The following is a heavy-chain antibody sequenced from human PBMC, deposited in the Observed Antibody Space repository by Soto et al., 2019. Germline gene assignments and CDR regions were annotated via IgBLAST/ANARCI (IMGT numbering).Heavy chain of an antibody. J-gene: IGHJ3*02. CDR1: GGTFSSYA. D-gene: IGHD3-22*01. V-gene: IGHV1-69*06. CDR2: ILPIFDTT. CDR3: ASSHDMSGYYVVEAFEI. Sequence: QVQLVQSGAEVKKPGSSVKVSCKASGGTFSSYAISWVRQAPGQGVECMGGILPIFDTTYYAQKCQGIVTIIADKTTSTAYMDLRSLRSEGSAVYYCASSHDMSGYYVVEAFEIWGQGTMVTVSS.